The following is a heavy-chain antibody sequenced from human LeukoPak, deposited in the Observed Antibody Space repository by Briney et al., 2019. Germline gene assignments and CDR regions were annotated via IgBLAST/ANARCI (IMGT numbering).Heavy chain of an antibody. CDR2: IYSGGST. D-gene: IGHD3-3*01. CDR3: ARGGDFWSGYFRLIDY. CDR1: GFTFSSYA. J-gene: IGHJ4*02. V-gene: IGHV3-66*01. Sequence: QSGGSLRLSCAASGFTFSSYAMSWVRQAPGKGLEWVSVIYSGGSTYYADSVKGRFTISRDNSKNTLYLQMNSLRAEDTAVYYCARGGDFWSGYFRLIDYWGQGTLVTVSS.